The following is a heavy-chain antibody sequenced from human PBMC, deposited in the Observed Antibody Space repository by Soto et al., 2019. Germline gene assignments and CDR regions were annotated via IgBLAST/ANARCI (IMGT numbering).Heavy chain of an antibody. V-gene: IGHV1-69*01. CDR2: IIPIFGTA. CDR1: GGTFSSYA. CDR3: ATHLYSTHSGSGNWFDP. J-gene: IGHJ5*02. Sequence: QVQLVQSGAEVKKPGSSVKVSCKASGGTFSSYAISWVRQAPGQGLEWMGGIIPIFGTANYAQKFQGRVTITADDSTSTAYMELSSLRSEDTAVYYFATHLYSTHSGSGNWFDPWGQGTLVTVSS. D-gene: IGHD6-13*01.